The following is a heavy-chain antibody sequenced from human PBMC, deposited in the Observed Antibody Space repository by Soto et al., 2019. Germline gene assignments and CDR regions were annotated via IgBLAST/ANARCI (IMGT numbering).Heavy chain of an antibody. Sequence: EVQLVESGGGLVQPGGSLRLSCTASGFTFNTYWMTWVRQAPGKGLEWVASIKHDGSDSLYVDSVEGRFIASRDNAKHLLFLQMYSLRAEDTAVYYCARGWGYYFDLWGQGTLVTVSS. D-gene: IGHD2-21*01. CDR3: ARGWGYYFDL. CDR2: IKHDGSDS. V-gene: IGHV3-7*01. J-gene: IGHJ4*02. CDR1: GFTFNTYW.